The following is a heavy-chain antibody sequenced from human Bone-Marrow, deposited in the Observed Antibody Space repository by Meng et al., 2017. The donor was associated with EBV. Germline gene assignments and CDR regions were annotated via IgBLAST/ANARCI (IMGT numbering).Heavy chain of an antibody. Sequence: VSLVPSWCELKKPRASVKVSCQATGYTFTSYGMNWVRQAPGQGLEWMGWINTNTGNPTYAQGFTGRFVFSLDTSVSTAYLQISSLKAEDTAVYYCARGKGSSWYNWFDPWGQGTLVTVSS. CDR1: GYTFTSYG. CDR3: ARGKGSSWYNWFDP. CDR2: INTNTGNP. D-gene: IGHD6-13*01. J-gene: IGHJ5*02. V-gene: IGHV7-4-1*02.